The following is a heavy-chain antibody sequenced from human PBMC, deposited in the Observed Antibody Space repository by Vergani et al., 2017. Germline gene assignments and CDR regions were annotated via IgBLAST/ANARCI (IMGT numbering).Heavy chain of an antibody. J-gene: IGHJ5*02. CDR1: GFTSAGYA. D-gene: IGHD6-6*01. V-gene: IGHV3-9*02. CDR2: SSWNSNSI. Sequence: EVQLEESGGGLVLPGRSLRLSCVASGFTSAGYAMHWVRQAPGKGLEWVSGSSWNSNSIGYADSVKGRFTISRENAKNSLYLQMNSLRAEVTALYYCAKVLGTSSGGRWFDPWGKGTLFTVPS. CDR3: AKVLGTSSGGRWFDP.